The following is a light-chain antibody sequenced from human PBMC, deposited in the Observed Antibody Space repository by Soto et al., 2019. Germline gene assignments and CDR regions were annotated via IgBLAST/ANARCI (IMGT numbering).Light chain of an antibody. Sequence: DIVMTQSPDSLAVSLGERATINCKSSQSVLYSSNNNNYLAWHQQKPGQPPRLLIYRASTREFGVPDRFSGSGSGTDFTLTISSLQAEDVAVYYCQQFYSTPYTFGQGTKLEIK. CDR3: QQFYSTPYT. V-gene: IGKV4-1*01. CDR1: QSVLYSSNNNNY. CDR2: RAS. J-gene: IGKJ2*01.